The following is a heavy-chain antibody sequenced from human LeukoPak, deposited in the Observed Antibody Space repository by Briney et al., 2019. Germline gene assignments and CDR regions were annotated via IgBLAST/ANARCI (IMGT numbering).Heavy chain of an antibody. D-gene: IGHD2/OR15-2a*01. V-gene: IGHV1-69*13. J-gene: IGHJ6*02. Sequence: SVKVSCKASGGTFSSYAISWVRQAPGQGLEWVGGIIPIFGTANYAQKFQGRVTTTADESTSTAYMELSSLRSEDTAVYYCATLSEYYYYYGMDVWGQGTTVTVSS. CDR3: ATLSEYYYYYGMDV. CDR2: IIPIFGTA. CDR1: GGTFSSYA.